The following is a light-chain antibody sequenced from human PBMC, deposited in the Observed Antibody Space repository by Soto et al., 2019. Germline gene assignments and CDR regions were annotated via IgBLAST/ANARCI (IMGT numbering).Light chain of an antibody. V-gene: IGKV4-1*01. Sequence: DIVMTQSPDSLAVSLGERATINCKSSQSVLYSSNNKNYLAWYQQKPGQPPKLLIYWASTRESGVPDRFSGSRSGTDFTLTISSLQAEDVAVYYCQQYYSTPYTFGQGTKLELK. J-gene: IGKJ2*01. CDR2: WAS. CDR1: QSVLYSSNNKNY. CDR3: QQYYSTPYT.